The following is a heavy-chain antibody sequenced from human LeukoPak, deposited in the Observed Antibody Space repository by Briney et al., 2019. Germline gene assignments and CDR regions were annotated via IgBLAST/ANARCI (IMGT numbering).Heavy chain of an antibody. D-gene: IGHD3-16*01. CDR3: ARGGIRDYYYYYYMDV. CDR1: GFTFSRYW. CDR2: IKHDGSEK. Sequence: GGSLRLSCAGSGFTFSRYWMSWVRQAPGKGLEWVAHIKHDGSEKYYVDSVTGRFTVSRDNVKNSLYLQMNSLRADDTAIYYCARGGIRDYYYYYYMDVWGQGTAVTISS. J-gene: IGHJ6*03. V-gene: IGHV3-7*01.